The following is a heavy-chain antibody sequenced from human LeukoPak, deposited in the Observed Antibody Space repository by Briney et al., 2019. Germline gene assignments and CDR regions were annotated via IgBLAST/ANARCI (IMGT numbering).Heavy chain of an antibody. CDR3: ARVMGRYCSSTSCYVDY. V-gene: IGHV1-69*13. CDR1: GGTFSSYA. D-gene: IGHD2-2*01. J-gene: IGHJ4*02. CDR2: IIPIFGTA. Sequence: SVKVSCKASGGTFSSYAISWVRQAPGQGLEWMGGIIPIFGTANYAQKFQGRVTITADESTSTAYMELSSLRAEDTAVYYCARVMGRYCSSTSCYVDYWGQGTLVTVSS.